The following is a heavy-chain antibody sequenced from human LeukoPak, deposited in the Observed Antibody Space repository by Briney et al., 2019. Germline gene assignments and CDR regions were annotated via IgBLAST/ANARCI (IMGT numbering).Heavy chain of an antibody. CDR1: GYTFSRSD. CDR3: ARDRSCSSTSCYFDP. Sequence: ASVEVSCKASGYTFSRSDISWVRQAPGQGLEWMGWISGYNGNTNYAQKFQGRVTMTTDTSTNTAYMELRNLRSDDTAVYYCARDRSCSSTSCYFDPWGQGTPVTVSS. CDR2: ISGYNGNT. J-gene: IGHJ5*02. V-gene: IGHV1-18*01. D-gene: IGHD2-2*01.